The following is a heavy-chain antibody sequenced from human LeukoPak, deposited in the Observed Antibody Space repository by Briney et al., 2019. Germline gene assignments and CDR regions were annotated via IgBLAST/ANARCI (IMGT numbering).Heavy chain of an antibody. CDR1: GGSISSSSYY. V-gene: IGHV4-39*07. CDR3: ARGPRITIFELDY. CDR2: IYYSGST. Sequence: LETLSLTCTVSGGSISSSSYYWGWIRQPPGKGLEWVGSIYYSGSTYYNPSLKSRVTISVDTSKNQFSLKLSSVTAADTAVYYCARGPRITIFELDYWGQGTLVTVSS. D-gene: IGHD3-9*01. J-gene: IGHJ4*02.